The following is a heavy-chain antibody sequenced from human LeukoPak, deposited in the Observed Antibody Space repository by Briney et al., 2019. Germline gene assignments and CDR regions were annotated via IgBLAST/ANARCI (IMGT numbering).Heavy chain of an antibody. CDR2: TSWNSGSI. CDR1: GFTFDDYA. J-gene: IGHJ6*02. Sequence: GGSLRLSCGGSGFTFDDYALHWGRQAPGEGLGWGSGTSWNSGSIGYADSVKGRFTISRDNAKNSLYLQMNSLRAEDTALYYCAKDPGPSLYGMDVWGQGTTVTVSS. D-gene: IGHD2-2*01. CDR3: AKDPGPSLYGMDV. V-gene: IGHV3-9*01.